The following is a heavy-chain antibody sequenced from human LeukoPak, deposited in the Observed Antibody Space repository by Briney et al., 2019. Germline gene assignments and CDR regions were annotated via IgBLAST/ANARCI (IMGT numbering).Heavy chain of an antibody. CDR3: TRGGGQLDF. Sequence: PGGSLRLSCAAFGFTFSNSWMSWVRQAPGKGLEWVANMNQDGSSIYYVDSVKGRFTISRDNAKYLLYLHMNSLRAEDTAVYYCTRGGGQLDFWGQGTLVTVSS. CDR1: GFTFSNSW. CDR2: MNQDGSSI. V-gene: IGHV3-7*01. D-gene: IGHD1-1*01. J-gene: IGHJ4*02.